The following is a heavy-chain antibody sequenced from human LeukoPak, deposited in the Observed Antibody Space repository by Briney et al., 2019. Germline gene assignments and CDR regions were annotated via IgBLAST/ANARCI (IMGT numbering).Heavy chain of an antibody. Sequence: PGGSLRLSCAASGITFSYYGIHWVRQAPGKGLEWVAPISNDGSNKYYADSVKGRFSISRDNSKNTLYLQMNSLRVEDTAVYYCAKDRGMARGIVISNWFDPWGQGTLVTVSS. D-gene: IGHD3-10*01. CDR1: GITFSYYG. CDR2: ISNDGSNK. CDR3: AKDRGMARGIVISNWFDP. J-gene: IGHJ5*02. V-gene: IGHV3-30*18.